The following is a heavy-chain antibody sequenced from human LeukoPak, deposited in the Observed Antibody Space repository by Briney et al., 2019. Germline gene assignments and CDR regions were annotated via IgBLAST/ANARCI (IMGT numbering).Heavy chain of an antibody. CDR2: IYSGGST. J-gene: IGHJ4*02. V-gene: IGHV3-53*01. CDR1: GFTVSSNY. CDR3: ARDPYYYDSSAFYPFDY. Sequence: GGSLRLSCAASGFTVSSNYMSWVRQAPGKGLEWVSVIYSGGSTYYAESVRGRFTISRDTSKNTLYLQVSSLRVEDTAVYYCARDPYYYDSSAFYPFDYWGQGTLVTVSS. D-gene: IGHD3-22*01.